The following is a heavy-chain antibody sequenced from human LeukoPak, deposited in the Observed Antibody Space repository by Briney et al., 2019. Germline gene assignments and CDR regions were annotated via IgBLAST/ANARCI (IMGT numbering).Heavy chain of an antibody. CDR3: ARVYGAASITMIGDAFDI. CDR1: GFTFSSYG. V-gene: IGHV3-30*05. J-gene: IGHJ3*02. CDR2: ISYDGSNK. Sequence: PGGSLRLSCAASGFTFSSYGMHRVRQAPGKGLEWVAVISYDGSNKYYADSVKGRFTISRDNSKNTLYLQMNSLRAEDTAVYYCARVYGAASITMIGDAFDIWGQGTMVTVSS. D-gene: IGHD3-22*01.